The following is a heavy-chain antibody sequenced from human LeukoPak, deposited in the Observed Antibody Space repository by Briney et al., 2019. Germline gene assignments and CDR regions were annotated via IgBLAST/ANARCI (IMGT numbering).Heavy chain of an antibody. CDR3: AKSPSLIRAYFDY. J-gene: IGHJ4*02. CDR1: GFTFDDYG. Sequence: GGSLRLSCAASGFTFDDYGMSWVRQAPGKGLGWVSGINWNGGSTGYADSVKGRFTISRDNAKNSLYLQMNSLRAEDTAVYYCAKSPSLIRAYFDYWGQGTLVTVSS. V-gene: IGHV3-20*04. D-gene: IGHD3-3*02. CDR2: INWNGGST.